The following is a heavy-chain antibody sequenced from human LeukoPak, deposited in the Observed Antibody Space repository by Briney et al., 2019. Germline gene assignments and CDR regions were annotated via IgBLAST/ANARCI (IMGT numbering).Heavy chain of an antibody. CDR2: IWYDGSNK. V-gene: IGHV3-33*08. Sequence: GGSLRLSCAASGFTFSNYAMSWVRQAPGKGLEWVAVIWYDGSNKYYADSVKGRFTISRDNSKNTLYLQMNSLRAEDTAVYYCATSSSWYWGQGTLVTVSS. J-gene: IGHJ4*02. D-gene: IGHD6-13*01. CDR3: ATSSSWY. CDR1: GFTFSNYA.